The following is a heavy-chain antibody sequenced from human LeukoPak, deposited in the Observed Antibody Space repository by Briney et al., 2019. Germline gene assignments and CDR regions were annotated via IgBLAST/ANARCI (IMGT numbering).Heavy chain of an antibody. CDR3: ERVHLNMVVALQD. Sequence: NTSETESLLCTVSGDNLSSVDSYWSWIRQHPGKGLEWIGYISYNGNTYYNPSLKTRLTISVDTSQNQFCLNVSSVTAADTAEYYWERVHLNMVVALQDWGQGTLVTVSS. CDR2: ISYNGNT. CDR1: GDNLSSVDSY. D-gene: IGHD3-10*01. V-gene: IGHV4-30-4*08. J-gene: IGHJ4*02.